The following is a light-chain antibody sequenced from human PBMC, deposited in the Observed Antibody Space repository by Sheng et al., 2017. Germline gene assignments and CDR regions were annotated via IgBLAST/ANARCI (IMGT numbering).Light chain of an antibody. CDR3: QQYNNYPLT. Sequence: DIQLTQSPSSLSASVGDRVTITCRASQDIGRFLAWFQQKPGKAPQSLIHDASNLHTGVPSRFSGSGSGTEFTLTISSLQPDDFATYYCQQYNNYPLTFGQGTKVEV. V-gene: IGKV1-16*01. J-gene: IGKJ1*01. CDR2: DAS. CDR1: QDIGRF.